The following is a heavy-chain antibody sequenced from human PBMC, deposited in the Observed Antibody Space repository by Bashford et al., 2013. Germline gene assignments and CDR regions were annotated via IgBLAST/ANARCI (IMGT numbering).Heavy chain of an antibody. V-gene: IGHV1-2*02. Sequence: VASVKVSCKTSGFTLTGYHMYWVRQAPGQGLEWMGSITPNSGATFCAQKFQGRVTLTWDTSISTAYMELNRLRSDDTAVYYCARDGLSRMVEFDYWGQGPWSPSPQ. CDR1: GFTLTGYH. J-gene: IGHJ4*02. CDR2: ITPNSGAT. D-gene: IGHD5/OR15-5a*01. CDR3: ARDGLSRMVEFDY.